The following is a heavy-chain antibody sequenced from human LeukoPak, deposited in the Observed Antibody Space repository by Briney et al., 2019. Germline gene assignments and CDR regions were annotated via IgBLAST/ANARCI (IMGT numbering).Heavy chain of an antibody. J-gene: IGHJ5*02. D-gene: IGHD1-26*01. CDR3: ARDWDIRRSWFDP. Sequence: SVKVSCKASGGTFSSYAISWVRQAPGQGLEWMGGIIPILGTANYAQKFQGRVTITADESTSTAYMELSSLRSEDTAVYYCARDWDIRRSWFDPWGQGTLVTVSS. CDR2: IIPILGTA. CDR1: GGTFSSYA. V-gene: IGHV1-69*13.